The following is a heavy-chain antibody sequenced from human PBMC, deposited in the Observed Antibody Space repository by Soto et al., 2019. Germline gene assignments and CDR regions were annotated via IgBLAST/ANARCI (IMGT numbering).Heavy chain of an antibody. CDR1: GFPSGSYV. D-gene: IGHD6-19*01. Sequence: QVQLVESGGGVVKPGRSLGPPCAASGFPSGSYVMHWVRQVPGRGRGWVAVISYDGSNKYYADSVKGRFTISRDNSKNTLYLQMNSLRAEDTAVYYCARDPGQWLVYFDYWGQGTLVTVSS. CDR2: ISYDGSNK. J-gene: IGHJ4*02. V-gene: IGHV3-30-3*01. CDR3: ARDPGQWLVYFDY.